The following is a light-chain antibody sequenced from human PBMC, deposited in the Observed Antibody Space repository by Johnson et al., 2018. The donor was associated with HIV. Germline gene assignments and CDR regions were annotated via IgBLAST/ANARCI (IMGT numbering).Light chain of an antibody. V-gene: IGLV1-51*01. CDR2: DNN. CDR3: GTWDNSLSIGYV. Sequence: QAVLTQPPSVSAAPGQRVTISCSGSSSNIGNNYVSWYQQLPGTAPKLLIYDNNKRPSGIPDRFSGSKSGTSATLGVTGLQTGDEADYYCGTWDNSLSIGYVFGTGTKVTFL. CDR1: SSNIGNNY. J-gene: IGLJ1*01.